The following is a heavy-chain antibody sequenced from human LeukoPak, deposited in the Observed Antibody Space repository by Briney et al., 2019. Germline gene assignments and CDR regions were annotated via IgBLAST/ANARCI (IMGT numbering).Heavy chain of an antibody. CDR1: GGSISSGSYY. Sequence: SQTLSLTCTVSGGSISSGSYYWSWIRQPAGKGLEWIGRIYTSGSTNYNPSLKSRVTMSVDTSKNQFSLKLSSVTAADTAVYYCARDLGAPYAFDIWGQGTMVTVSS. D-gene: IGHD1-26*01. J-gene: IGHJ3*02. CDR3: ARDLGAPYAFDI. CDR2: IYTSGST. V-gene: IGHV4-61*02.